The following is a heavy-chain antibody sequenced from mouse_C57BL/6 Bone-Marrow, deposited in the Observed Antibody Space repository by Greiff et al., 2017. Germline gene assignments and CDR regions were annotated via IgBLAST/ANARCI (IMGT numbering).Heavy chain of an antibody. Sequence: VQLQQSGGGLVQPGESLKLSCESNEYEFPSHDMSWVRKTPGKRLELVAAINSDGGSTYYQDTMERQFIISRDNTKKTLYLQMISLRSEDTALYYCASITTVGAYWGQGTLVTVSA. J-gene: IGHJ3*01. V-gene: IGHV5-2*01. CDR3: ASITTVGAY. D-gene: IGHD1-1*01. CDR1: EYEFPSHD. CDR2: INSDGGST.